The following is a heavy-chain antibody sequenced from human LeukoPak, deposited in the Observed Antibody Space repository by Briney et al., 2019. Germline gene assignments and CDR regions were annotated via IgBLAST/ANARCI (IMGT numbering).Heavy chain of an antibody. J-gene: IGHJ6*03. D-gene: IGHD5-12*01. CDR2: MYYSGNT. CDR1: GGSINSGSSH. Sequence: PSETLSLTCTVSGGSINSGSSHWGWIRQPPGKGLEWIGSMYYSGNTYYNPSLKSRVSMSVDTSKNQLSLKLSSVTAADTAVYYCARHPRLGGFDSRYMDVWGKGTTVTVSS. CDR3: ARHPRLGGFDSRYMDV. V-gene: IGHV4-39*01.